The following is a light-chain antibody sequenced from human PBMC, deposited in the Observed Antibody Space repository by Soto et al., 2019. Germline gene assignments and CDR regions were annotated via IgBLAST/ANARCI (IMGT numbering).Light chain of an antibody. Sequence: EIVLTQSPATPTLSPGERATLSCRASQSINSYLAWFQQKPGQAPRLLLYDASNRATGISARFSGSGSGTGFTLTISSLEPEDFAVYYCQQRSNWPRTFGQGTKVDIK. V-gene: IGKV3-11*01. J-gene: IGKJ1*01. CDR1: QSINSY. CDR3: QQRSNWPRT. CDR2: DAS.